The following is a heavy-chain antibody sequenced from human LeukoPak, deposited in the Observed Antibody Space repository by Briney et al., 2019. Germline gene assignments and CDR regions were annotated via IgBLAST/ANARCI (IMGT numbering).Heavy chain of an antibody. CDR3: ARGVVPAAISGWFDP. CDR1: GVSISSGSYY. J-gene: IGHJ5*02. V-gene: IGHV4-61*02. D-gene: IGHD2-2*01. CDR2: ICTSGST. Sequence: SETLSLTFTASGVSISSGSYYWSWIRQPAGKGLEWIGRICTSGSTNYNPSLKSRVTISVDTSKNQFSLKLSSVTAADTAVYYCARGVVPAAISGWFDPWGQGTLVTVSS.